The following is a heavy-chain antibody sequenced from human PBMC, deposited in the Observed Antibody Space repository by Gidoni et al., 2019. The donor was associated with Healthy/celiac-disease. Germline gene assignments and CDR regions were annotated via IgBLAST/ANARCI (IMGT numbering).Heavy chain of an antibody. CDR2: INHSGST. D-gene: IGHD6-19*01. CDR3: AREGSGWYPEYFDY. Sequence: GAGLLKPSETLSLTCAVYGGSFSGYYWSWIRQPPGKGLEWIGEINHSGSTNYNPSLKSRVTISVDTSKNQFSLKLSSVTAADTAVYYCAREGSGWYPEYFDYWGQGTLVTVSS. J-gene: IGHJ4*02. CDR1: GGSFSGYY. V-gene: IGHV4-34*01.